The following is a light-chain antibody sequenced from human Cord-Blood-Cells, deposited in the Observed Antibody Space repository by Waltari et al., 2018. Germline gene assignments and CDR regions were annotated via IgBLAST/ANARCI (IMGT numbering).Light chain of an antibody. CDR3: SSYTSSSTWV. V-gene: IGLV2-14*01. CDR2: DVS. CDR1: SSDVGGYNY. Sequence: QSALTQPASVSGSPGQSITISCTGPSSDVGGYNYLPWYQQHPGKAPKHMIYDVSKRPSGVSNRFSGSKSGNTASLTISGLQAEDEADYYCSSYTSSSTWVFGGGTKLTVL. J-gene: IGLJ3*02.